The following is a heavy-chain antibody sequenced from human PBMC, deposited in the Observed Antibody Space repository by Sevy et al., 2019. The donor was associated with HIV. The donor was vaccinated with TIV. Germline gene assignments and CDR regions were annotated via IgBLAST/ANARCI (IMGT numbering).Heavy chain of an antibody. CDR2: IKQDGSEK. CDR1: GFTFSSYW. Sequence: GGSLRLSCAASGFTFSSYWMSWVRQAPGKGLEWVANIKQDGSEKYYVDSVKGRFTISRDNAKNSLYLQMNSLRAEDTAVYYCARVRYYDQFNWFDPWGHGTLVTVSS. CDR3: ARVRYYDQFNWFDP. D-gene: IGHD3-22*01. V-gene: IGHV3-7*01. J-gene: IGHJ5*02.